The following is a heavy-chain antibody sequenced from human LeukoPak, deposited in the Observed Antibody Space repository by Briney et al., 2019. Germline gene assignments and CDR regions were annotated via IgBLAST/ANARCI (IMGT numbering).Heavy chain of an antibody. Sequence: ASVKVSRKASGYTFTGYYMHWVRQAPGQGREWMGRINPNSGGTNYAQKFQGRVTMTRDTSISTAYMELSRLRSDDTAVYYCARDGHYDFWSGYPSDDAFDIWGQGTMVTVSS. V-gene: IGHV1-2*06. J-gene: IGHJ3*02. CDR3: ARDGHYDFWSGYPSDDAFDI. CDR2: INPNSGGT. CDR1: GYTFTGYY. D-gene: IGHD3-3*01.